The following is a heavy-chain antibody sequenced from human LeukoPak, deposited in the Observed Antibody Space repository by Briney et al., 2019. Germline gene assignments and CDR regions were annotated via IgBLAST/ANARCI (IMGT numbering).Heavy chain of an antibody. V-gene: IGHV4-31*03. CDR2: IYYSGST. Sequence: SQTLSLTCTVSGGSISSGGYYWSWIRQHPGKGLEWIGYIYYSGSTYYNPSLKSRVTISVDTSKNQFSLKLSSVTAADTAVYYCARAPPDYCPNGVCPGPRPLDVGGKGTTVTVSS. D-gene: IGHD2-8*01. CDR3: ARAPPDYCPNGVCPGPRPLDV. CDR1: GGSISSGGYY. J-gene: IGHJ6*04.